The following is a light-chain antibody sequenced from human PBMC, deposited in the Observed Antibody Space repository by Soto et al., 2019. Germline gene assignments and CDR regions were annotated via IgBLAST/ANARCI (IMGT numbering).Light chain of an antibody. V-gene: IGKV3-15*01. Sequence: EIVWTQSFATLSLSPGARGSLSCRASQSVSSSYLAWYQQKPRQAPRLIIYGESTRATGIPVTFSGSASGTEFTLSISTLQSEDLAVYDCQQYNNWPPTFGHGTKGEIK. J-gene: IGKJ1*01. CDR3: QQYNNWPPT. CDR2: GES. CDR1: QSVSSSY.